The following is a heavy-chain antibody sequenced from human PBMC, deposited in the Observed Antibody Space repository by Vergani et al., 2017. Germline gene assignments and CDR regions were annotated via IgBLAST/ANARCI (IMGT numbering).Heavy chain of an antibody. CDR1: GFTFTNFA. CDR3: AKDNVPGYYDSSGYCDY. D-gene: IGHD3-22*01. CDR2: ISGSGGFT. V-gene: IGHV3-23*01. J-gene: IGHJ4*02. Sequence: EVQLLESGGNLVQPGGSLRLSCAASGFTFTNFAMTWVRQAPGEGLEWVSGISGSGGFTYYADSVKGRFTISRDNSKNTLYLQMDSLRAGDTALYYCAKDNVPGYYDSSGYCDYWGQGTLVTVSS.